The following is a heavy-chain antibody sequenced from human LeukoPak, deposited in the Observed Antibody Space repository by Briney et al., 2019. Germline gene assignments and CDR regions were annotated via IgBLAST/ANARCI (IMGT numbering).Heavy chain of an antibody. J-gene: IGHJ4*02. CDR3: ARERGYYDSSGYGDDY. D-gene: IGHD3-22*01. CDR2: ISSSGSTI. Sequence: GGSLRLSCAASGFTFSSYEMNWVRQAPGKGLEWVSYISSSGSTICYADSVKGRFTISRDNAKNSLYLQMNSLRAEDTAVYYCARERGYYDSSGYGDDYWGQGTLVTVSS. CDR1: GFTFSSYE. V-gene: IGHV3-48*03.